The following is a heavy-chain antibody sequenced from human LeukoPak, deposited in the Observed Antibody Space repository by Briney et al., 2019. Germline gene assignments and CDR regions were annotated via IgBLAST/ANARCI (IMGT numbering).Heavy chain of an antibody. J-gene: IGHJ5*02. CDR3: ARGISSGWYRRNWFDP. Sequence: SETLSLTCTVSGGSISSSSYYWGWIRQPPGKGLEWIGSIYYSGSSYYNPSLKSRVTISVDTSKNQFSLKLSSVTAADTAVYYCARGISSGWYRRNWFDPWGQGTLVTVSS. V-gene: IGHV4-39*01. CDR1: GGSISSSSYY. D-gene: IGHD6-19*01. CDR2: IYYSGSS.